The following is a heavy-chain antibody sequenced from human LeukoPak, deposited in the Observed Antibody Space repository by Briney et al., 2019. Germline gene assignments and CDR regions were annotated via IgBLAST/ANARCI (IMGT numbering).Heavy chain of an antibody. V-gene: IGHV3-7*01. Sequence: GGSLRLSCAASGFTFGTYWMTWVRQAPGKGLEWVANIKQDGGTKNYVDSVEGRFTISRDNAKNLLYLQMNSLRAEDMAVYYCARDQDVVAVPGVLQYDAFDIWGQGTMVTVSS. CDR1: GFTFGTYW. J-gene: IGHJ3*02. CDR2: IKQDGGTK. D-gene: IGHD2-2*01. CDR3: ARDQDVVAVPGVLQYDAFDI.